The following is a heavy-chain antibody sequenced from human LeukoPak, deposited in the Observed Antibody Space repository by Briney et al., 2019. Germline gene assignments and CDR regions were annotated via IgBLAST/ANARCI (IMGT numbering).Heavy chain of an antibody. CDR2: IRYDGSET. D-gene: IGHD1-1*01. Sequence: GGSLRLSCAASGFTFSGYGMHWVRQAPGKGLDWVTAIRYDGSETAYADSMTGRFTISRDNSKNTLYLQMNSLRVEDTAIYYCARENWNVAKHVLDIWGQGTMVSVAS. CDR1: GFTFSGYG. V-gene: IGHV3-33*01. CDR3: ARENWNVAKHVLDI. J-gene: IGHJ3*02.